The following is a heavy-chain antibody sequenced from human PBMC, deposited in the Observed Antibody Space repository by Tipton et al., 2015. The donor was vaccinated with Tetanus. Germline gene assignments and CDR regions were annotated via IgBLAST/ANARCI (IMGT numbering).Heavy chain of an antibody. CDR1: GDSIRSNWNC. CDR3: VRHTYRTNWLDP. Sequence: TLSLTCTVSGDSIRSNWNCWGWVRQPPGKGLEWIGCKYSSGDTYYNPSLKSRVIMSVDTSKNEFSLKVTSVTAADTALYYCVRHTYRTNWLDPWGQGILVVVSS. J-gene: IGHJ5*02. V-gene: IGHV4-39*01. CDR2: KYSSGDT. D-gene: IGHD4-11*01.